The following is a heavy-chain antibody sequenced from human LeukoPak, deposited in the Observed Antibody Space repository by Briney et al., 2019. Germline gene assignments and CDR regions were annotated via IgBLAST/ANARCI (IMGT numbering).Heavy chain of an antibody. CDR3: ATVGRGYSYGY. D-gene: IGHD5-18*01. CDR2: IIPISGTA. V-gene: IGHV1-69*05. Sequence: SVKVSCKASGGTFSSYAISWVRQAPGQGLEWMGRIIPISGTANYAQKFQGRVTITTDESTSTAYMELSSLRSEDTAVYYCATVGRGYSYGYWGQGTLVTVSS. J-gene: IGHJ4*02. CDR1: GGTFSSYA.